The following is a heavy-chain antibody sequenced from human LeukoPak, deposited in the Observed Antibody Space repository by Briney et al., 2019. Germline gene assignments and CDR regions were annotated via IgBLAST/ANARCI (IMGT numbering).Heavy chain of an antibody. J-gene: IGHJ4*02. CDR1: GYTFTGYY. CDR3: ARDLYYYGSGGDFDY. V-gene: IGHV1-2*02. CDR2: INPNSGGT. D-gene: IGHD3-10*01. Sequence: ASVKVSCKASGYTFTGYYMHWVRQAPGQGLEWMGWINPNSGGTNYAQMFQGRVTMTRDTSISTAYMELSRLRSDDTAVYYCARDLYYYGSGGDFDYWGQGTLVTVSS.